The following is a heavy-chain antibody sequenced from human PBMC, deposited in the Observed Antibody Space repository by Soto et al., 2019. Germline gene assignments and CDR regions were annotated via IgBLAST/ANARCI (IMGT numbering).Heavy chain of an antibody. CDR2: IWYDGSNK. D-gene: IGHD3-3*01. CDR3: ARAPAYDVFLGGGGGNAENYFDY. CDR1: GFTFSSYG. V-gene: IGHV3-33*01. Sequence: QVQLVESGGGVVQPGRSLRLSCAASGFTFSSYGMHWVRQAPGKGLEWVAVIWYDGSNKYYADSVKGRFTISRDNSKNRLYLQRNSWKAEVTVVYYCARAPAYDVFLGGGGGNAENYFDYWGQGTLVTVSS. J-gene: IGHJ4*02.